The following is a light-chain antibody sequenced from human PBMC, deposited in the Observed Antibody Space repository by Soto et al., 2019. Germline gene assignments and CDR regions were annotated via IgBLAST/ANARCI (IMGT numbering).Light chain of an antibody. Sequence: EIVLTQSPGTLSLSPGERATLSCRASQSVSSSYLAWYQQKPGQAPRLLIYGASSRATGIPDRFSGSGSGTDFTLTISSLEPEDFAVYYCQQPFTFGPGTKVDIK. CDR3: QQPFT. J-gene: IGKJ3*01. CDR2: GAS. CDR1: QSVSSSY. V-gene: IGKV3-20*01.